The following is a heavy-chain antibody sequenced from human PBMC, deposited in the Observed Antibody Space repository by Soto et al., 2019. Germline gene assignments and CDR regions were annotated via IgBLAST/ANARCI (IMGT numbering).Heavy chain of an antibody. CDR3: AGDPTMIVVGDDAFDI. CDR2: IIPIFGTA. D-gene: IGHD3-22*01. CDR1: GGTFSSYA. V-gene: IGHV1-69*13. Sequence: ASVKVSCKASGGTFSSYAISWVRQAPGQGLEWMGGIIPIFGTANYAQKFQGRVTITADESTSTAYMELSSLRSEDTAVYYCAGDPTMIVVGDDAFDIWGQGTMVIVSS. J-gene: IGHJ3*02.